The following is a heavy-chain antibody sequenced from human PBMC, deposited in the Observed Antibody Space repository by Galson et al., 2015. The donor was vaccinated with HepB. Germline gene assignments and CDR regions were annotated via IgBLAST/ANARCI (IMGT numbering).Heavy chain of an antibody. V-gene: IGHV1-18*01. J-gene: IGHJ4*02. CDR2: ISAYNGNT. D-gene: IGHD5-24*01. CDR3: ARGGVATIGGPTFDY. CDR1: DYTFTTYG. Sequence: SVKVSCKVSDYTFTTYGVSWVRQAPGQGLEWMGRISAYNGNTDYAQKLQGRVTMTTDTSTSTAYMELRSLRSDDTAIYYCARGGVATIGGPTFDYWGQGTLVTVSS.